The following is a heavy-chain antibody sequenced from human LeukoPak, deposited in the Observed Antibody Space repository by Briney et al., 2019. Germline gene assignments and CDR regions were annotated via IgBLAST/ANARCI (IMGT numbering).Heavy chain of an antibody. Sequence: PGGSLRLSWAASGFTFSNYAMSWVRQAPGKGLEWVSVISGSGATTYYADSVKGRFTISRDNSKNTLYLQVDSLRAEDTAVYYCAKGLWGAYYYGMDVWGQGTTVTVSS. J-gene: IGHJ6*02. CDR2: ISGSGATT. V-gene: IGHV3-23*01. D-gene: IGHD3-16*01. CDR1: GFTFSNYA. CDR3: AKGLWGAYYYGMDV.